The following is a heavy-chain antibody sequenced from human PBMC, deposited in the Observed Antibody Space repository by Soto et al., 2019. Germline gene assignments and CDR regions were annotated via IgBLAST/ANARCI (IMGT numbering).Heavy chain of an antibody. CDR2: ISGSGGST. CDR3: TTVDWLAVVITNY. Sequence: GGSLRLSCAASGFTFSSYAMSWVRQAPGKGLEWVSAISGSGGSTYYADSVKGRFTISRDNSKNTLYLQMNSLRAEDTAVYYCTTVDWLAVVITNYWGQGPLVTVSS. V-gene: IGHV3-23*01. J-gene: IGHJ4*02. D-gene: IGHD3-22*01. CDR1: GFTFSSYA.